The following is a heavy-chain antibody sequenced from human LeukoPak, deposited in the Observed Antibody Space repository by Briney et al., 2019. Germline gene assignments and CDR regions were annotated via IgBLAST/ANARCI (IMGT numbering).Heavy chain of an antibody. V-gene: IGHV1-2*02. CDR3: ARIYYYDTSGYYY. CDR1: GYTFTNYY. Sequence: ASVKVSCKASGYTFTNYYIHWVRQAPGQGTEWMGWINPISGGTNYAQIFQGRVTMTRDTSISTAYMDLSRLRSDDTAMYYCARIYYYDTSGYYYWGQGTLVTVSS. D-gene: IGHD3-22*01. J-gene: IGHJ4*02. CDR2: INPISGGT.